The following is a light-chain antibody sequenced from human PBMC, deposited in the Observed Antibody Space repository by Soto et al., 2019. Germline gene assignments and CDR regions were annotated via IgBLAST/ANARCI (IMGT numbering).Light chain of an antibody. CDR3: QQYGSSGT. V-gene: IGKV3-20*01. CDR1: QSVSNNY. Sequence: EIVLTQSPGTLSLSPLVIATLSCRASQSVSNNYLAWYQQKPGQAPRLLIYGASNRATGIPDRFSGSGSGTDFTLTISRLETEDFAVYYCQQYGSSGTFGQGTKVDIK. CDR2: GAS. J-gene: IGKJ1*01.